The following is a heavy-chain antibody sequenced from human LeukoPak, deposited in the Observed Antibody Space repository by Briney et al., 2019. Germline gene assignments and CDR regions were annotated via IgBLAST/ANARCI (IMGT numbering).Heavy chain of an antibody. Sequence: HPGGSLRPSCAASGFTFSSYWMTWVRQAPGRGLEWVANIKQDSSERYYVDSVKGRFTISRDNANNSLFLQMNSLRGEDTAVYYCARGFRGANWFDPWGQGTLVTVSS. CDR2: IKQDSSER. CDR1: GFTFSSYW. J-gene: IGHJ5*02. D-gene: IGHD3-10*01. CDR3: ARGFRGANWFDP. V-gene: IGHV3-7*04.